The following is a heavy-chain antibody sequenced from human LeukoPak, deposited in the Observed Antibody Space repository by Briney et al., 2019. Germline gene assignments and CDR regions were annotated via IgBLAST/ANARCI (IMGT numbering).Heavy chain of an antibody. V-gene: IGHV4-59*11. Sequence: SETPSLTCIVSGDSISSHHWSWIRQPPGKGLEYIGYIYYSGGTDYNPSLKSRVTISLDTSKSKFSLNLTSVAAADTAVYYCARRSGVLDSRDYRYHFDFWGQGTLVTVSS. CDR1: GDSISSHH. CDR3: ARRSGVLDSRDYRYHFDF. CDR2: IYYSGGT. J-gene: IGHJ4*02. D-gene: IGHD3-22*01.